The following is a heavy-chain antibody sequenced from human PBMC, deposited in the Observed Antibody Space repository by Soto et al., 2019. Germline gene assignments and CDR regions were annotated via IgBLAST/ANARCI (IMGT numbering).Heavy chain of an antibody. CDR2: INPNSGGT. Sequence: ASVKVSCKASGYTFTSYGISWVRQAPGQGLEWMGWINPNSGGTNYAQNFQGRVTMTTDSSMTTAYMELRNLRSDDTAVYYCARRTSSPWYFRDYWGLGTLVTVSS. D-gene: IGHD6-19*01. CDR1: GYTFTSYG. J-gene: IGHJ4*02. CDR3: ARRTSSPWYFRDY. V-gene: IGHV1-18*01.